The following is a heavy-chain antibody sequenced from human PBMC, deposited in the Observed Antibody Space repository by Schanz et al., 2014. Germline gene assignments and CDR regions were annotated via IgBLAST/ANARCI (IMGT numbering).Heavy chain of an antibody. D-gene: IGHD4-17*01. CDR1: GYTFTGYS. J-gene: IGHJ4*02. CDR3: ARELRLEYYFDY. Sequence: QVQLLQSGAEVKKPGASVKVSCKASGYTFTGYSMHWVRQAPGQGLEWMGRINPNSGGTNYAQKFQGRVTMTRDTSISTAYMELSSLRSDDTAVYSCARELRLEYYFDYWGQGTQVTVSS. V-gene: IGHV1-2*02. CDR2: INPNSGGT.